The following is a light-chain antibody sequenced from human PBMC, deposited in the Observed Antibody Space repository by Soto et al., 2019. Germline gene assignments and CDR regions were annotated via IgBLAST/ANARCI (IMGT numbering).Light chain of an antibody. CDR3: QQYDNFSVWT. Sequence: DIQMTQSPSTLSASVGDRVTITCRASQGISGWLAWYQQKAGKAPRLLIFDASSLMSGVPSRFSGSGYGTEFTLTINRLQPDDSATYYCQQYDNFSVWTFGQGTKVDIK. CDR2: DAS. V-gene: IGKV1-5*01. CDR1: QGISGW. J-gene: IGKJ1*01.